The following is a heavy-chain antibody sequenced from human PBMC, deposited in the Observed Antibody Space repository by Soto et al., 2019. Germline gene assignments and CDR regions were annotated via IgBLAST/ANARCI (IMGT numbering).Heavy chain of an antibody. CDR1: GDSISRGGFS. J-gene: IGHJ4*02. Sequence: ASETLSLTCXVSGDSISRGGFSCSWIRQPPGKGLEWIGYIYHSGTSFYNPSLKSRVTISVDGSKNQFSLKVKSVTAADTAVYYCARGRLVPAVNFDYWGLGTLVTVSS. CDR2: IYHSGTS. D-gene: IGHD2-2*01. V-gene: IGHV4-30-2*01. CDR3: ARGRLVPAVNFDY.